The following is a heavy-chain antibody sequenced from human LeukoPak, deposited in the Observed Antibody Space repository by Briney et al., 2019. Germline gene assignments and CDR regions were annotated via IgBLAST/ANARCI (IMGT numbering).Heavy chain of an antibody. V-gene: IGHV3-7*01. CDR1: GFTVSSNY. J-gene: IGHJ4*02. Sequence: PGGSLRLSCAASGFTVSSNYMSWVRQAPGKGLEWVANIKQDGSEKYYVDSVKGRFTISKDNAKNSLYLQMNSLRAEDTAVYYCARDLSRSFSMIRGLIQHREFDFWGRGTLATVSS. D-gene: IGHD3-10*01. CDR3: ARDLSRSFSMIRGLIQHREFDF. CDR2: IKQDGSEK.